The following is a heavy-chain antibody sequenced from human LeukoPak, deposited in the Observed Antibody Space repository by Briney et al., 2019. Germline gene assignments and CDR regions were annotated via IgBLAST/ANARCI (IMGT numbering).Heavy chain of an antibody. V-gene: IGHV1-69*06. CDR3: AREPDKSDAFDI. D-gene: IGHD1-14*01. Sequence: SVKVSCKASGGTFSSYAINWVRQAPGQGLEWMGGIIRIFGTANYAQKFQGRVTITADKSTSTAYMELSSLRSEDTAVYYCAREPDKSDAFDIWGQGTMVTVSS. J-gene: IGHJ3*02. CDR2: IIRIFGTA. CDR1: GGTFSSYA.